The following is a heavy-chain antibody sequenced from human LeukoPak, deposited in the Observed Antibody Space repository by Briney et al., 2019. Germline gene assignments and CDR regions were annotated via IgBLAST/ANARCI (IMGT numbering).Heavy chain of an antibody. Sequence: ASVKVSCKASGGTFSSYAISWVRQAPGQGLEWMGGIIPIFGTANYAQKFQGRVTITADESTSTAYMELSSLGSEDSAVYYCAAELYGVYTDCCTFHLWGQGTLVTVSS. CDR2: IIPIFGTA. V-gene: IGHV1-69*13. J-gene: IGHJ3*01. D-gene: IGHD4-17*01. CDR3: AAELYGVYTDCCTFHL. CDR1: GGTFSSYA.